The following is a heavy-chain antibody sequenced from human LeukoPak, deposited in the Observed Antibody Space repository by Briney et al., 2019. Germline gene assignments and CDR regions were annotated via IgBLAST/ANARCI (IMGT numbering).Heavy chain of an antibody. CDR3: AKGITYYPIKY. Sequence: SETLSLTCTVSGDSIGSHYWSWIRQPPGKGLEWIGYIFCVGSTNYNPSLKSRVTISVDTSKNQFSLKLNSVTAADTAVYYCAKGITYYPIKYWGQGALVTVS. J-gene: IGHJ4*02. V-gene: IGHV4-59*11. CDR1: GDSIGSHY. D-gene: IGHD1-26*01. CDR2: IFCVGST.